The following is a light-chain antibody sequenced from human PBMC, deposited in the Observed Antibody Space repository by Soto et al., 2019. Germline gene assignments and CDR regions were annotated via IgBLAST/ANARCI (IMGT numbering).Light chain of an antibody. V-gene: IGKV4-1*01. Sequence: DIVMTQSPDSLAESLGERATIHCKSSQSILYSSNNMNYLAWYQQKPGQPPKLLMYWAFTRQSGVPDRFSGSGPGTDFTLTISSLQAEDVAVYYCQQYFTTPYTFGQGTKLEIK. CDR1: QSILYSSNNMNY. CDR3: QQYFTTPYT. CDR2: WAF. J-gene: IGKJ2*01.